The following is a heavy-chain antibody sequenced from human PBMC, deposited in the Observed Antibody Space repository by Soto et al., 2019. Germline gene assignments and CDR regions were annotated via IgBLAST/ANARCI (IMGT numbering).Heavy chain of an antibody. CDR2: IIPIFGTA. J-gene: IGHJ6*02. D-gene: IGHD3-10*01. CDR1: GGTFSSYA. Sequence: ASVKVSCKASGGTFSSYAISWVRQAPGQGLEWMGGIIPIFGTANYAQKFQGRVTITADESTSTAYMELSSLRSEDTAVYYCAREGMSGSYYYYGMDVWGQGTTVTVSS. V-gene: IGHV1-69*13. CDR3: AREGMSGSYYYYGMDV.